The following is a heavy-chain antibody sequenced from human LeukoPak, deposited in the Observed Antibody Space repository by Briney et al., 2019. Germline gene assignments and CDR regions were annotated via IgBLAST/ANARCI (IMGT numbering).Heavy chain of an antibody. J-gene: IGHJ6*02. Sequence: QPGGSLRLSCAASGFTFSSYAMSWVRQAPGKGLEWVSAISGSGGSTYYADSVKGRFTISRDNSKNTLYLQMNSLRAEDTAVYYCARVLGVEQQLVGIYYYYGMDVWGQGTTVTVSS. CDR2: ISGSGGST. CDR3: ARVLGVEQQLVGIYYYYGMDV. D-gene: IGHD6-13*01. V-gene: IGHV3-23*01. CDR1: GFTFSSYA.